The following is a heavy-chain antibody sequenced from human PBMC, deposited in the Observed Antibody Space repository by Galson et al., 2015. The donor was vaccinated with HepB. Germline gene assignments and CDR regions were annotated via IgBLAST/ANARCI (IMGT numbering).Heavy chain of an antibody. CDR2: IYFSGAT. Sequence: TLSLTCTVSGGSVTDGNYFWIWIRQCPGKTLEWIGHIYFSGATYYNPSFKSRLAISVDTSNNQFSLQLNSVTPEDTAVYYCAREGGSYFDAFDIWGQGTMVTVSS. J-gene: IGHJ3*02. D-gene: IGHD1-26*01. CDR3: AREGGSYFDAFDI. CDR1: GGSVTDGNYF. V-gene: IGHV4-31*03.